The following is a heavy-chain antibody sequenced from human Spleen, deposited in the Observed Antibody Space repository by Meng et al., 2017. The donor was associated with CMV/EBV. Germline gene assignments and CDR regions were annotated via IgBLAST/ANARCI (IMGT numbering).Heavy chain of an antibody. CDR1: GFTVSSNY. D-gene: IGHD1-14*01. J-gene: IGHJ6*02. CDR2: IYSGGST. CDR3: ARDTLTGTIYYYGMDV. V-gene: IGHV3-66*01. Sequence: GESLKISCAASGFTVSSNYMSWVRQAPGKGLEWVSVIYSGGSTYYADSVKGRFTISRDNAKNSLYLQMNSLRAEDTAVYYCARDTLTGTIYYYGMDVWGQGTTVTVSS.